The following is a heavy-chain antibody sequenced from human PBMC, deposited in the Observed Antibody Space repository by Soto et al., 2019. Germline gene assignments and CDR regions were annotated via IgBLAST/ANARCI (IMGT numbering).Heavy chain of an antibody. Sequence: GGSLRLSCAASGFTFSSYAMHWVRQAPGKGLEYVSAISSNGGSTYYADSVKGRFTISRDNSKNTLYLQMGSLRAEDMAVYYCARSGDTAMGRGAFDIWGQGTMVTVSS. CDR2: ISSNGGST. CDR3: ARSGDTAMGRGAFDI. CDR1: GFTFSSYA. D-gene: IGHD5-18*01. V-gene: IGHV3-64*02. J-gene: IGHJ3*02.